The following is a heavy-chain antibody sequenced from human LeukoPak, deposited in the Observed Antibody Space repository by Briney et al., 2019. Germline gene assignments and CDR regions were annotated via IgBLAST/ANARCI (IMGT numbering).Heavy chain of an antibody. J-gene: IGHJ3*02. V-gene: IGHV3-33*01. Sequence: TGGSLRLSCAASGFTFRSYGMHWVRQAPGKGLEWVALIWYDGINKYYADSGKGGFTISRDISKNTLYLQMSSLRAEDTAVYYCARALYLDDYDAFDIWGQGTMVIVSS. CDR3: ARALYLDDYDAFDI. CDR1: GFTFRSYG. CDR2: IWYDGINK. D-gene: IGHD5-24*01.